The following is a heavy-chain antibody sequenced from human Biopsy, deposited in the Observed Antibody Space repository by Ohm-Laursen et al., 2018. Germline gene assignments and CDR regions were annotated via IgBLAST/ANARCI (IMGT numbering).Heavy chain of an antibody. CDR1: GDSISNDY. D-gene: IGHD2-2*01. Sequence: GTLSLTCAVSGDSISNDYWSWIRQSAGQGLEWIGNVYYSGTTNYNPSLKSRVTVSIDTSKNQFSLKLTSVTAADTAVYFCTRDVKRYCSGSSCYTGYFGMDVWGQGTTVTVSS. J-gene: IGHJ6*02. CDR3: TRDVKRYCSGSSCYTGYFGMDV. V-gene: IGHV4-59*01. CDR2: VYYSGTT.